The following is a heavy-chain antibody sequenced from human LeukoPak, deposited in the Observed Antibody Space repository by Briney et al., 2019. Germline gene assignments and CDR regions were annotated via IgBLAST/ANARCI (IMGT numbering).Heavy chain of an antibody. CDR1: GYSISSGFY. J-gene: IGHJ4*02. CDR3: ARKLDCSGGSCYSNDY. CDR2: INHSGST. Sequence: SETLSLTCTVSGYSISSGFYWGWIRQPPGKGLEWIGEINHSGSTNYNPSLKSRVTISVDTSKNQFSLKLSSVTAADTAVYYCARKLDCSGGSCYSNDYWGQGTLVTVSS. V-gene: IGHV4-38-2*02. D-gene: IGHD2-15*01.